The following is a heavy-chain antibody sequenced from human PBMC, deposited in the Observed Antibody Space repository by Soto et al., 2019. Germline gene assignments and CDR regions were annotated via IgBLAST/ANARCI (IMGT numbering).Heavy chain of an antibody. Sequence: PGGSLRLSCATSGFTFTSYSMNWVRQPPGRGLEWLSYISSSSNTIFYADSVKGRFTISRESANSSLSLHLTRLRDDDTALYFCARGWGWRRGPSDLWG. CDR1: GFTFTSYS. J-gene: IGHJ6*01. CDR2: ISSSSNTI. D-gene: IGHD3-16*01. V-gene: IGHV3-48*02. CDR3: ARGWGWRRGPSDL.